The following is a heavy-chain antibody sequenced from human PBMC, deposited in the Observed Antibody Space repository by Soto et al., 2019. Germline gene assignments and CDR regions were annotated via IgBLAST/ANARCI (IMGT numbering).Heavy chain of an antibody. V-gene: IGHV4-31*03. D-gene: IGHD6-6*01. J-gene: IGHJ5*02. CDR3: ARAGNSSSSEGENWFDH. CDR1: GGSISSGGYY. CDR2: IYYSGST. Sequence: SETLSLTCTVSGGSISSGGYYWSWIRQHPGKGLEWIGYIYYSGSTYFNPPLKSRLTISVDTSKNQFSLQLSSVTAADTAVYYCARAGNSSSSEGENWFDHWGQGTLVT.